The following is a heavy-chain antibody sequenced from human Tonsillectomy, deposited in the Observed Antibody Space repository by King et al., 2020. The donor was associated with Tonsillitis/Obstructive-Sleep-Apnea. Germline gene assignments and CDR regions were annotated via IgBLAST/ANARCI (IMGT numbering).Heavy chain of an antibody. CDR1: GFMFSDHY. J-gene: IGHJ4*02. D-gene: IGHD2-2*01. Sequence: VQLVESGGDLVQPGGSLRLSCAASGFMFSDHYMDWVRQAPGKGLEWIGRARNKANSYTTEYAATVKGRFTISRDDSKNSLYLQMSSLKTEDTDVYYCARVRTSSTIYNFVYWGQGTLVTVSS. CDR3: ARVRTSSTIYNFVY. V-gene: IGHV3-72*01. CDR2: ARNKANSYTT.